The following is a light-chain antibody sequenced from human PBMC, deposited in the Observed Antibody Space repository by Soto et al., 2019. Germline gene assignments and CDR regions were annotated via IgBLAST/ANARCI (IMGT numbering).Light chain of an antibody. V-gene: IGLV1-44*01. CDR2: TND. CDR1: NSNIGSNP. J-gene: IGLJ1*01. Sequence: QSVLTQPPSASGTPGQRVTLSCSGSNSNIGSNPVNWYSQLPGTAPKLLIYTNDQRPSGVPDRFSGSKSGTSASLAISGLQSEDEADYYCAAWDGGLNGYVFGTGTKLTVL. CDR3: AAWDGGLNGYV.